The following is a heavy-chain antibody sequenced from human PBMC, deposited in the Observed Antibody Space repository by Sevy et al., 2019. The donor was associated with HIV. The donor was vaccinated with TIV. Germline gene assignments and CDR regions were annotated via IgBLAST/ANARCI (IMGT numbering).Heavy chain of an antibody. D-gene: IGHD3-3*01. V-gene: IGHV4-59*01. CDR1: GGSISSYY. CDR3: AGSFGVEDFDY. J-gene: IGHJ4*02. CDR2: IYYSGST. Sequence: SETLSLTCTVSGGSISSYYWSWIRQPPGKGLEWIGYIYYSGSTNYNPSLKSRVTISVDTSKNQFSLKLSSVTAADTAVYYCAGSFGVEDFDYWGQGTLVTVSS.